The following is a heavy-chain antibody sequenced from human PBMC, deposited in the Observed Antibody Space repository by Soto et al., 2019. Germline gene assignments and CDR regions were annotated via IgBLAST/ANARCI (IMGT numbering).Heavy chain of an antibody. J-gene: IGHJ4*02. CDR3: ATAWSTVTPYDY. V-gene: IGHV1-24*01. Sequence: SVKVSCKVSGYTLTELSMHCVRQAPGKGLEWMGGFDPEDGETIYAQKFQGRVTMTEDTSTDTAYMELSSLRSEDTAVYYCATAWSTVTPYDYWGQGTLVTVYS. CDR2: FDPEDGET. CDR1: GYTLTELS. D-gene: IGHD4-17*01.